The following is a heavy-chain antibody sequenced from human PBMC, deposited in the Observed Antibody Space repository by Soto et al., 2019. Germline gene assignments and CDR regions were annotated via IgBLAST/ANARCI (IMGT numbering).Heavy chain of an antibody. CDR3: ARGSQLERDALDI. Sequence: QVQLQESGPGLVKPSQTLSLTCTVSGVSINIGGYYWSWIRQHPGKGLEWIGYIYYTGSTYYTASLKSRINMSLDTSKNQFSLKLSSVTVADTAVYYCARGSQLERDALDIWGQGTMVTVSS. CDR1: GVSINIGGYY. J-gene: IGHJ3*02. D-gene: IGHD1-1*01. CDR2: IYYTGST. V-gene: IGHV4-31*03.